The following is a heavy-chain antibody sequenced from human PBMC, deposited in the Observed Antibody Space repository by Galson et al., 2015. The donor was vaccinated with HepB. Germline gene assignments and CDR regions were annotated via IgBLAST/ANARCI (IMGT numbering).Heavy chain of an antibody. D-gene: IGHD6-13*01. J-gene: IGHJ5*01. Sequence: PALVKPTQTLTLTCTFSGFSLRTSGEGVAWIRQSPGKAPEWLGVIYFDGDRRYSPSLMSRLTITKDTPGNQVGLTLTNMDPLDTATYYCAHTLRRGSRRFPHNNWFDSWGQGTLVTVSS. CDR1: GFSLRTSGEG. CDR2: IYFDGDR. V-gene: IGHV2-5*02. CDR3: AHTLRRGSRRFPHNNWFDS.